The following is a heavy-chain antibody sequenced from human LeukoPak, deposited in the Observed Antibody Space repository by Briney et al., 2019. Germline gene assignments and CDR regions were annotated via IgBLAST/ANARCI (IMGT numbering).Heavy chain of an antibody. J-gene: IGHJ4*02. V-gene: IGHV1-2*06. CDR1: GYTFTNYH. CDR3: ARDLPFED. Sequence: VASVKVSCKASGYTFTNYHMHWGRQAPGQRLEWMGRIYPSSGGTNYAQKFQGRITLTTDTSINTAYMELSRLRFDDTAVYYCARDLPFEDWGQGTLVTVSS. CDR2: IYPSSGGT. D-gene: IGHD2/OR15-2a*01.